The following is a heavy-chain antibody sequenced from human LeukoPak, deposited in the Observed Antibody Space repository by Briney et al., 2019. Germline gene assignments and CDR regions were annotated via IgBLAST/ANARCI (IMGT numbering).Heavy chain of an antibody. CDR2: MNPNSGNT. J-gene: IGHJ5*02. CDR3: ARGPSYVVTFGGVINWFDP. Sequence: GASVKVSCTASGYTFTSYDINWVRQATGQGLEWMGWMNPNSGNTGYAQKFQGRVTMTWNTSISTAYMELSSLRSEDTAVYYCARGPSYVVTFGGVINWFDPWGQGTLVTVSS. CDR1: GYTFTSYD. V-gene: IGHV1-8*01. D-gene: IGHD3-16*01.